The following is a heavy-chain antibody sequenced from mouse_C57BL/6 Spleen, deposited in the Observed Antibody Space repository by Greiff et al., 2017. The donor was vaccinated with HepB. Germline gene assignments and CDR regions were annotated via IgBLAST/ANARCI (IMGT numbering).Heavy chain of an antibody. CDR1: GYTFTSYW. V-gene: IGHV1-69*01. J-gene: IGHJ3*01. CDR3: ARETYGSSPAWFAY. D-gene: IGHD1-1*01. CDR2: IDPSDSYT. Sequence: QVQLQQPGAELVMPGASVKLSCKAFGYTFTSYWMHWVKQRPGQGLEWIGEIDPSDSYTNYNQKFKGKSTLTVDKSSSTAYMQLSSLTSEDSAVYYCARETYGSSPAWFAYWGQGTLVTVSA.